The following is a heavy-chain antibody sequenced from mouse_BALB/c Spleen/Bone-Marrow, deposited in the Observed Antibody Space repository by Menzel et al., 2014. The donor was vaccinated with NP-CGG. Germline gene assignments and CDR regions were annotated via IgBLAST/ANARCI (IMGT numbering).Heavy chain of an antibody. CDR3: TRGGNWEDFDY. CDR2: ISSGSSTI. CDR1: GFAFSGFG. J-gene: IGHJ2*01. D-gene: IGHD4-1*01. V-gene: IGHV5-17*02. Sequence: EVMLVESGGGLVQPGGSRKLSCAASGFAFSGFGMHWVRQAPEKGLEWVAYISSGSSTIFYADTVKGRFTISRDNPKNTLFLQMTSLRSEDTAMYYCTRGGNWEDFDYWGQGTTLTASS.